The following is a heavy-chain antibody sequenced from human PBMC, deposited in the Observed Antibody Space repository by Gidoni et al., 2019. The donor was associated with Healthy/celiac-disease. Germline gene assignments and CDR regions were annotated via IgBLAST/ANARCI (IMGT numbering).Heavy chain of an antibody. CDR1: GFTFSSYS. V-gene: IGHV3-21*01. J-gene: IGHJ4*02. D-gene: IGHD2-21*02. Sequence: EVQLVASGGGLVKPGGSLSPSGAAPGFTFSSYSMNWVRQAPGKGLEWVSSISSSSSYIYYADSVKGRFTISRDNAKNSLYLQMNSLRAEDTAVYYCASLAVVTPGADYWGQGTLVTVSS. CDR2: ISSSSSYI. CDR3: ASLAVVTPGADY.